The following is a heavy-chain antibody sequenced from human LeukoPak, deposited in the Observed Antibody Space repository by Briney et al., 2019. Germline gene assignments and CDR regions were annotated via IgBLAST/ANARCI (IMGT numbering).Heavy chain of an antibody. Sequence: SGTLSLTCTVSGGSISSSSYYWGWIRQPPGKGLEWIGSIYYSGSTYYNPSLKSRVTISVDTSKNQFSLKLSSVTAADTAVYYCARPHYYDSSVYSNPGWFDPWGQGTLVTVSS. D-gene: IGHD3-22*01. CDR1: GGSISSSSYY. J-gene: IGHJ5*02. V-gene: IGHV4-39*01. CDR2: IYYSGST. CDR3: ARPHYYDSSVYSNPGWFDP.